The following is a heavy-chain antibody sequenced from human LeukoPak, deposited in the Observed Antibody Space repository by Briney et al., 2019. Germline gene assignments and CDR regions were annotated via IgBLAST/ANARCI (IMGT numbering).Heavy chain of an antibody. V-gene: IGHV4-59*01. CDR1: GGSISSYY. CDR3: ARIGQEDYYFDY. J-gene: IGHJ4*02. CDR2: IYYSGST. Sequence: SETLSLTCTLSGGSISSYYWSWIRQPPGKGLEWIGYIYYSGSTNYNPSLKSRVTISVDTSKNQFSLKLSSVTAADTAVYYCARIGQEDYYFDYWGQGTLVTVSS.